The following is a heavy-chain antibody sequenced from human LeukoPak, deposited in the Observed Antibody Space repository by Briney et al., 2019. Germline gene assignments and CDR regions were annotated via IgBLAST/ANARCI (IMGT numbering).Heavy chain of an antibody. Sequence: SETLSLTCGVSGYSISRGYYWAWIRQPPGKGLEWIGTIYHIGSTYYTPSLGSRVTISVDTSKNEFSLNLKSVTAADTAVYYCARAGWIITRGIDYWGQGALVTVSS. J-gene: IGHJ4*02. V-gene: IGHV4-38-2*01. D-gene: IGHD3-10*01. CDR2: IYHIGST. CDR3: ARAGWIITRGIDY. CDR1: GYSISRGYY.